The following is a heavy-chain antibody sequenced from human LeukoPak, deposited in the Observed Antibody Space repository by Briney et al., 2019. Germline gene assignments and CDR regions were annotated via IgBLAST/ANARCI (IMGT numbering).Heavy chain of an antibody. CDR2: IYTSGST. J-gene: IGHJ4*02. CDR1: GGSISSYY. V-gene: IGHV4-4*07. D-gene: IGHD1-26*01. CDR3: ARSSGSSPFDY. Sequence: TSETLSLTCTVSGGSISSYYWSWIRQPAGKGLEWIGLIYTSGSTNYNPSLKSRVTMSVDTSKNQFSLKLSSVTATDTAVYYCARSSGSSPFDYWGQGTLVTVSS.